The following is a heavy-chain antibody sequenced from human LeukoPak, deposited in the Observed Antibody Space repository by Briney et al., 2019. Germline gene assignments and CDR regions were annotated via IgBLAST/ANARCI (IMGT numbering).Heavy chain of an antibody. CDR3: TNILEIVATVAVTF. CDR2: IKTDGISK. V-gene: IGHV3-30*02. J-gene: IGHJ4*02. Sequence: GGSLRLSCAASGSTFSNHNMHWVRQAPGKGLEWVTFIKTDGISKYYADSVKGRFTISRDNSKSTLYLQMHSLRVEDTAVYFRTNILEIVATVAVTFWGRGTLVTVSS. CDR1: GSTFSNHN. D-gene: IGHD2-21*01.